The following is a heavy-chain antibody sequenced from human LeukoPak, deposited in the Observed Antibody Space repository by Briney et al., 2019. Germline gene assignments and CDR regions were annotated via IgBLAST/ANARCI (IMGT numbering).Heavy chain of an antibody. CDR2: IFYSGST. CDR3: ARARNYYDSSGPHGY. CDR1: GGSISSYY. D-gene: IGHD3-22*01. J-gene: IGHJ4*02. Sequence: LSETLSLTCTVSGGSISSYYWSWIRQPPGKGLEWIGYIFYSGSTHYNPSLQSRVSIPVDTSKNQFSLKLSSVTAADTAVYYCARARNYYDSSGPHGYWGQGTLVTVSS. V-gene: IGHV4-59*01.